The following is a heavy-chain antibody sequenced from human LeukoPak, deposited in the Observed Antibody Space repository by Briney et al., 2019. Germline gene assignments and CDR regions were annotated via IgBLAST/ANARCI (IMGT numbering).Heavy chain of an antibody. V-gene: IGHV4-59*01. J-gene: IGHJ6*03. CDR2: TYYSGST. Sequence: PSETLSLTCTVSGGSISSYYWSWIRQPPGKGLEWIGYTYYSGSTNYNPSLKSRVTISVDTSKNQFSLKLSSVTAADTAVYHCARDYNWNYYYYMDVWGKGTTVTVSS. D-gene: IGHD1-1*01. CDR3: ARDYNWNYYYYMDV. CDR1: GGSISSYY.